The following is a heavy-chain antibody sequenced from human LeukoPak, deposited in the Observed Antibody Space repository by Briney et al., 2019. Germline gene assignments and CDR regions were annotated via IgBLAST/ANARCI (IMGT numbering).Heavy chain of an antibody. Sequence: ASVKVSCKASGYTFTSYYMHWVRQAPGQGLEWMGIINPSGGSTSYAQKFQGRVTMTRGTSTSTVYMELSSLRSEDTAVYYCARDPSLILPEPGMDVWGQGTTVTVSS. CDR1: GYTFTSYY. CDR3: ARDPSLILPEPGMDV. J-gene: IGHJ6*02. D-gene: IGHD3-16*01. CDR2: INPSGGST. V-gene: IGHV1-46*01.